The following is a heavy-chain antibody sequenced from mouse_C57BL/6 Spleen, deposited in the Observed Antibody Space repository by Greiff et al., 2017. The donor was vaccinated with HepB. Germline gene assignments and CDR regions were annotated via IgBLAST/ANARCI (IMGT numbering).Heavy chain of an antibody. V-gene: IGHV7-3*01. Sequence: EVKLMESGGGLVQPGGSLSLSCAASGFTFTDYYMSWVRQPPGKALEWLGFIRNKANGYTTEYSASVKGRFTISRDNSQSILYLQMNALRAEDSATYYCARYGGWLLLSYWYFDVWGTGTTVTVSS. CDR3: ARYGGWLLLSYWYFDV. CDR2: IRNKANGYTT. CDR1: GFTFTDYY. J-gene: IGHJ1*03. D-gene: IGHD2-3*01.